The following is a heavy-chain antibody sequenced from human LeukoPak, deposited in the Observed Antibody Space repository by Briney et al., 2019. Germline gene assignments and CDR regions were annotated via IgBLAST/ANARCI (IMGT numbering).Heavy chain of an antibody. J-gene: IGHJ4*02. V-gene: IGHV3-21*01. D-gene: IGHD5-18*01. Sequence: PGGSLRLSCAASGFTFTTYTMHWVRQTPGKGLEWVSSISRGSSFIFHGASLKGRFTISRDDAKNSVYLLMESLRAEETGIYYXARGGRDTAPEAGYWGQGTLVTVSS. CDR3: ARGGRDTAPEAGY. CDR2: ISRGSSFI. CDR1: GFTFTTYT.